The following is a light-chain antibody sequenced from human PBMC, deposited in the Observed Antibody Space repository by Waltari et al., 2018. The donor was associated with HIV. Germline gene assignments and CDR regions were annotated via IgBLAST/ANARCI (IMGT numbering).Light chain of an antibody. V-gene: IGLV2-23*02. CDR3: CSYAGSSTHVV. Sequence: QSALTQPASVSGSPGQSITISCTGTSSDVGSYNLVSWYQQHPGKAPKLMIYEVSKRPSGVSNRFSGSKSGNTASLTISWLQAEDEADYYCCSYAGSSTHVVFGGGTKLTVL. CDR2: EVS. J-gene: IGLJ2*01. CDR1: SSDVGSYNL.